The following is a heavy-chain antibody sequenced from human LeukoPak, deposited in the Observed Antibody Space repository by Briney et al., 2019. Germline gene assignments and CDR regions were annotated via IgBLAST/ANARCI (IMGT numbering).Heavy chain of an antibody. Sequence: ASVKVSCKASGYTFIGYYMHWVRQAPGQGLEWMGWINPNSGDTNSAQKFQGRVTMTRDTSISIAYMELSRLRSDDTAVYYCARAEPRGSIWYPYWGQGTLVTVSS. J-gene: IGHJ4*02. CDR3: ARAEPRGSIWYPY. D-gene: IGHD6-13*01. CDR1: GYTFIGYY. V-gene: IGHV1-2*02. CDR2: INPNSGDT.